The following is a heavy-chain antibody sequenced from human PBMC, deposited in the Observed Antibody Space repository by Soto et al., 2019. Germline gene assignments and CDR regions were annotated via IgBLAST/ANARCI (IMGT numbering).Heavy chain of an antibody. Sequence: SVKVSCKASGGTFSSYAISWVRQAPGQGLEWMGGIIPIFGTANYAQKFQGRVTITADESTSTAYMGLSSLRSEDTAVYYCARDGGSSSWYPNWPDPWGQGTLVTVSS. CDR3: ARDGGSSSWYPNWPDP. V-gene: IGHV1-69*13. CDR2: IIPIFGTA. D-gene: IGHD6-13*01. J-gene: IGHJ5*02. CDR1: GGTFSSYA.